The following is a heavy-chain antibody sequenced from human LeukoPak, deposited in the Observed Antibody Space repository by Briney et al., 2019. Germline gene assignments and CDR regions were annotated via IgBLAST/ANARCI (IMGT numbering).Heavy chain of an antibody. CDR3: ARGRSNRDS. J-gene: IGHJ4*02. CDR1: GGSFSGYY. V-gene: IGHV4-34*01. D-gene: IGHD7-27*01. Sequence: SETLSLTCAVYGGSFSGYYWTWIRQAPGKGLEWIGEINHSGSSGITNYNPSLKSRVTISVDTSRRQFFLKLSSVTVADTAVYYCARGRSNRDSWGQGTLVTVSS. CDR2: INHSGSSGIT.